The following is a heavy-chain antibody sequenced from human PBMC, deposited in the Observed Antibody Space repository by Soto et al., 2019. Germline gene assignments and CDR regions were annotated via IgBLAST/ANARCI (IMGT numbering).Heavy chain of an antibody. D-gene: IGHD3-9*01. J-gene: IGHJ4*02. Sequence: EVQLLESGGGLVQPGGSLRLSCAASGFTFSSYAMSWVRQAPGKGLEWVSAISGSGGSTYYADSVKGRFTISRDNSKNRLYRQMNSLRAEDTAVYYCAKCTYYDILTADYWGQGTLVTVSS. CDR3: AKCTYYDILTADY. CDR2: ISGSGGST. V-gene: IGHV3-23*01. CDR1: GFTFSSYA.